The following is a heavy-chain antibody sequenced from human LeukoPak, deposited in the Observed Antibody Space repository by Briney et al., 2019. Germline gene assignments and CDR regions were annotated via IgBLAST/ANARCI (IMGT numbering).Heavy chain of an antibody. CDR3: AGTVTTHYYYYMDV. V-gene: IGHV4-4*07. J-gene: IGHJ6*03. CDR2: IYTSGST. CDR1: GGSISSYY. D-gene: IGHD4-17*01. Sequence: PSETLSLTCTVSGGSISSYYWSWIRQPAGKGLEWIGRIYTSGSTNYNPSLKNRVTMSVDTSKNQFSLKLSSVTAADTAVYYCAGTVTTHYYYYMDVWGKGTTVTVS.